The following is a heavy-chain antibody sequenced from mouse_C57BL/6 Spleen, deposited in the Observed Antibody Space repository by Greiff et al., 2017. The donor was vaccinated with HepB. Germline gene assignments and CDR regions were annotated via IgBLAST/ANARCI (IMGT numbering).Heavy chain of an antibody. CDR2: IYPGSGST. Sequence: VKLQQPGAELVKPGASVKMSCKASGYTFTSYWITWVKQRPGQGLEWIGDIYPGSGSTNYNEKFKSKATLTVDTSSSTAYMQLSSLTSEASAVYYCARYRYGNYCFDYWGQGTTLTVSS. J-gene: IGHJ2*01. D-gene: IGHD2-1*01. CDR1: GYTFTSYW. CDR3: ARYRYGNYCFDY. V-gene: IGHV1-55*01.